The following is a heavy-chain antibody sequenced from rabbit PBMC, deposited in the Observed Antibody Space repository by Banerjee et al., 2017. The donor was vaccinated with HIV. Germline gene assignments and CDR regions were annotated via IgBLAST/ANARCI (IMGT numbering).Heavy chain of an antibody. CDR3: ARRDGGYVAYGYAYYGMDL. D-gene: IGHD6-1*01. J-gene: IGHJ6*01. V-gene: IGHV1S45*01. CDR1: GLDFSSSYW. CDR2: IHASGSDRT. Sequence: QQQLEESGGGLVKPGASLTLTCTASGLDFSSSYWICWVRQAPGKGLEWIACIHASGSDRTYYASWANGRFTISSHNAQNTVSLQLNSLTVADTATYFCARRDGGYVAYGYAYYGMDLWGPGTLVTVS.